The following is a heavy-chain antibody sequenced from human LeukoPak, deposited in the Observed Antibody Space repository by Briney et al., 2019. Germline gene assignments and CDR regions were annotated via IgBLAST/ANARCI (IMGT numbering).Heavy chain of an antibody. D-gene: IGHD2-2*01. V-gene: IGHV3-23*01. CDR3: ARLGYCSSTSCFYGMDV. Sequence: PGGSLRLSCAASRFSFSDYTMSWVRQLPGKGLEWVSGIRHSGVDSSYADSVKGRFTISRDNSKNTLYLQMNSLRAEDTAVYYCARLGYCSSTSCFYGMDVWGQGTTVTVSS. CDR1: RFSFSDYT. CDR2: IRHSGVDS. J-gene: IGHJ6*02.